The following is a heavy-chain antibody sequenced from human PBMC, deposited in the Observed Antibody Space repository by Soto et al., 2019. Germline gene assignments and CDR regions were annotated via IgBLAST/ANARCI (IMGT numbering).Heavy chain of an antibody. CDR2: IWYDGSKT. CDR1: GFTFSRYG. V-gene: IGHV3-33*01. D-gene: IGHD5-12*01. Sequence: SXTLSSAASGFTFSRYGFHWVREAPGKWLEWVAVIWYDGSKTYYVESVRGRFTISRDNSKNTLYLQMNSLRAEDTAVYCCARDLGSTNYYFDYWGLGTLVTVSS. J-gene: IGHJ4*02. CDR3: ARDLGSTNYYFDY.